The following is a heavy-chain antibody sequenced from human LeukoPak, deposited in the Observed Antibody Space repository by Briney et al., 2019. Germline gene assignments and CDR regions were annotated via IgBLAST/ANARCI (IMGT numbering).Heavy chain of an antibody. D-gene: IGHD5/OR15-5a*01. CDR3: ARVAFYARMFDY. J-gene: IGHJ4*02. CDR1: GYTFTGYY. V-gene: IGHV1-2*06. CDR2: INPNSGGT. Sequence: ASVKVSCKASGYTFTGYYMHWVRQAPGQGLEWMGRINPNSGGTNYAQKFQGRVTMTRDTSISTAYMELSRLRSDDTAVYYCARVAFYARMFDYWGQGTLVTVSS.